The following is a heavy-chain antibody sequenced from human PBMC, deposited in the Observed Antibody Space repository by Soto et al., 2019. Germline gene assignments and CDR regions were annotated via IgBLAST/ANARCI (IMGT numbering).Heavy chain of an antibody. J-gene: IGHJ6*02. D-gene: IGHD5-12*01. CDR1: GYTFTSYG. Sequence: ASVKVSCKASGYTFTSYGISWVRQAPGQGLEWMGWISAYNGNTNYAQNVQSRVTITTDTSTSPSYMELRTVSSDDTAVYYCARRLKCGDGDDGIDVWGQGTMVTVSS. CDR3: ARRLKCGDGDDGIDV. V-gene: IGHV1-18*01. CDR2: ISAYNGNT.